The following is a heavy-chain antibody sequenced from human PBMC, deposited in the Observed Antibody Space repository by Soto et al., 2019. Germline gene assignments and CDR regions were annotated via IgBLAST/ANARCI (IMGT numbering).Heavy chain of an antibody. CDR1: GFPFSRYA. J-gene: IGHJ4*02. CDR3: AKGHWVVVVGTSFTSYLDN. CDR2: ISGSGGST. Sequence: GGSLRLSCAASGFPFSRYAMSWDSQAPGKGMEWVSAISGSGGSTYYADSVKGRFTISRDNSKNTLYLQMNSLRAEDTAVYYSAKGHWVVVVGTSFTSYLDNGDLETLVT. D-gene: IGHD2-15*01. V-gene: IGHV3-23*01.